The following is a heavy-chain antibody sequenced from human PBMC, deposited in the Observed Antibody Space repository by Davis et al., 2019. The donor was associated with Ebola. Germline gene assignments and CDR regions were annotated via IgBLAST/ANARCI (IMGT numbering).Heavy chain of an antibody. CDR1: GDSVSSGG. CDR3: ARAKYYGMDV. D-gene: IGHD6-6*01. Sequence: PSETLSLTCAISGDSVSSGGWNWIRQSPSRGLEWLGRTYYSSKWYNDYAVSVKSRITINPDTSKNQFSLQLNSVTPEDTAVYYCARAKYYGMDVWGKGTTVTVSS. CDR2: TYYSSKWYN. V-gene: IGHV6-1*01. J-gene: IGHJ6*04.